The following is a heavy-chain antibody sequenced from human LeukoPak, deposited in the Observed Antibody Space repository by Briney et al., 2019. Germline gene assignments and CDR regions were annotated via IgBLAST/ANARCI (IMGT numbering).Heavy chain of an antibody. Sequence: PGVSLRLSCAASGFIFSDHWMHWVRQAPGQGLVWLSRINNDGSSILYADSVKVRFTFARDNAENKMVLEMISLRVEAMAVYYCLRGRNNFWSGHPSIFEAWGQGTLGTVHS. CDR1: GFIFSDHW. CDR3: LRGRNNFWSGHPSIFEA. D-gene: IGHD3-3*01. CDR2: INNDGSSI. V-gene: IGHV3-74*01. J-gene: IGHJ5*02.